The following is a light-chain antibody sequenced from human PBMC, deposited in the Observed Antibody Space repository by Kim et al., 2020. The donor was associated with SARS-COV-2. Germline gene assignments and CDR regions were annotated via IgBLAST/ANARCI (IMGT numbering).Light chain of an antibody. CDR3: AAWDDSLNGRYV. J-gene: IGLJ1*01. Sequence: VTISCSGSTSNLGSNTVNWYQQLPGTAPKLLIYNNNQRPSGVPDRFSGSKSGTSASLAISGLQSEDETDYYCAAWDDSLNGRYVFGTGTKVTVL. V-gene: IGLV1-44*01. CDR2: NNN. CDR1: TSNLGSNT.